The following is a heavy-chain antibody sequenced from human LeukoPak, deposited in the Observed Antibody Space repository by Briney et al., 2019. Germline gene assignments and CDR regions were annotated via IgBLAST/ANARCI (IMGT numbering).Heavy chain of an antibody. CDR1: GCSISSGSYY. J-gene: IGHJ4*02. V-gene: IGHV4-61*02. CDR2: IHTSGST. D-gene: IGHD2-8*01. Sequence: SETLSLTCTVSGCSISSGSYYWSWIRQPAGKGLEWIGRIHTSGSTSSNPPLKSRVTISIDTSKNQFSLKLSSVTAADTAVYYCARDIVRYFDYWGQGTLVTVSS. CDR3: ARDIVRYFDY.